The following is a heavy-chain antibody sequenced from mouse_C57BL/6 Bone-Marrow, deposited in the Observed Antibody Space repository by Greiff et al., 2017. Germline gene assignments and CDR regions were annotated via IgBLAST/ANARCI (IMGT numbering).Heavy chain of an antibody. CDR3: TRPLYDGDYLSFDY. J-gene: IGHJ2*01. CDR1: GYTFTDYE. CDR2: IDPETGGT. Sequence: VQLQQSGAELVRPGASVTLSCKASGYTFTDYEMHWVKQTPVHGLEWIGAIDPETGGTAYNQKFKGKAILTADKSSSTAYMELRSLTSEDSAVYYCTRPLYDGDYLSFDYWGQGTTLTVSS. D-gene: IGHD2-3*01. V-gene: IGHV1-15*01.